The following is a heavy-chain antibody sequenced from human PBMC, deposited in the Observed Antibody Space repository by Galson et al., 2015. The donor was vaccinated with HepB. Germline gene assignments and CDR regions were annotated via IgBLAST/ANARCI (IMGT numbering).Heavy chain of an antibody. J-gene: IGHJ5*02. D-gene: IGHD3-22*01. CDR2: IKQDGSEK. CDR3: AREEERYYDSSGYRNWFDP. CDR1: GFTFSSYW. Sequence: SLRLSCAASGFTFSSYWMSWVRQAPGKGLEWVANIKQDGSEKYYVDSVKGRFTISRDNAKNSLYLQMNSLRAEDTAVYYCAREEERYYDSSGYRNWFDPWGQGTLVTVSS. V-gene: IGHV3-7*03.